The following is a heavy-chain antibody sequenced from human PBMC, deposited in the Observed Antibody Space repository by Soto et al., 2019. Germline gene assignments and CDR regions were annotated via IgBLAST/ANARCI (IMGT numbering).Heavy chain of an antibody. J-gene: IGHJ5*02. CDR2: IYYSGST. CDR1: GGSISSGDYY. D-gene: IGHD6-13*01. CDR3: ARERPDGSRLDP. Sequence: QVQLQESGPGLVKPSQTLSLTCTVSGGSISSGDYYWSWIRQPPGKGLEWIGYIYYSGSTYYPPSLKSRVTISVDRSRNQFSLKRSSVTAADTAVYYCARERPDGSRLDPWGQGTLVTVSS. V-gene: IGHV4-30-4*01.